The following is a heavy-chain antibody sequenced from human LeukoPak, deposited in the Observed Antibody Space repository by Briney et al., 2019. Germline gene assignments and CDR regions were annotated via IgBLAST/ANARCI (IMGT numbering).Heavy chain of an antibody. CDR3: ARGSYSSGWYEIDY. D-gene: IGHD6-19*01. CDR1: GGSISSYY. Sequence: PSETLSLTCTVSGGSISSYYWSWIRQPAGKGLEWIGRIYTSGSTNYNPSLKSRVTMSVDTSKNQFSLRLSSVTAADTAVYYCARGSYSSGWYEIDYWGQGTLVTVSS. J-gene: IGHJ4*02. V-gene: IGHV4-4*07. CDR2: IYTSGST.